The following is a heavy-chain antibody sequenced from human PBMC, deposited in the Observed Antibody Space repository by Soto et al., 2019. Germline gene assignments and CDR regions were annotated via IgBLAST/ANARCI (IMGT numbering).Heavy chain of an antibody. V-gene: IGHV4-31*03. CDR3: ARNEYDFWSGYYIPDAFDI. Sequence: ASETLSLTCTVSGGSISSGGYYWSWIRQHPGKGLEWIGYIYYSGSTYYNPSLKSRVTISVDTSKNQFSLKLSSVTAADTAVYYCARNEYDFWSGYYIPDAFDIWGQGTMVTVSS. CDR2: IYYSGST. CDR1: GGSISSGGYY. J-gene: IGHJ3*02. D-gene: IGHD3-3*01.